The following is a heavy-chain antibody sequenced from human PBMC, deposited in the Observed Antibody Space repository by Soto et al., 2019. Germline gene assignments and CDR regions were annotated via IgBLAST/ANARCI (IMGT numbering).Heavy chain of an antibody. CDR3: AILDRDSYGDYLFYMDV. Sequence: GESLKISCKGSGYSFTSYWIGWVRQMPGKGLEWMGIIYPGDSDTRYSPSFQGQVTISADKSISTAYLQWSSLKASDTAMYYCAILDRDSYGDYLFYMDVWGKGTTVTVSS. J-gene: IGHJ6*03. CDR1: GYSFTSYW. D-gene: IGHD4-17*01. V-gene: IGHV5-51*01. CDR2: IYPGDSDT.